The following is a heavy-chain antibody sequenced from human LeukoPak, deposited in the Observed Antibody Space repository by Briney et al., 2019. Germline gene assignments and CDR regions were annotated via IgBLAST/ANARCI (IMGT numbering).Heavy chain of an antibody. CDR1: GGSFSGYY. V-gene: IGHV4-34*01. Sequence: SETLSLTCAVYGGSFSGYYWSWIRQPPGKWLEWIGEINHSGSTNYNPSLKSRVTISVDTSKNQFSLKLSSVTAADTAVYYCARDLGYGEFDYWGQGTLVTVSS. D-gene: IGHD4-17*01. CDR2: INHSGST. CDR3: ARDLGYGEFDY. J-gene: IGHJ4*02.